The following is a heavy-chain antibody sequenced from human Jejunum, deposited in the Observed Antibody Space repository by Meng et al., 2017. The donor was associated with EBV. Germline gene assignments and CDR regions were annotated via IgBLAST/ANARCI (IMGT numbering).Heavy chain of an antibody. CDR3: TTELSEVPIKFN. J-gene: IGHJ4*02. CDR2: IKSKSDGGTT. D-gene: IGHD2-21*01. V-gene: IGHV3-15*01. Sequence: EVQVVESGGGLVQPGGTVRLSWAASGFTFSNAWMNWVRQAPGKGLEWVGRIKSKSDGGTTDYAAPVKGRFTISRDDSKESMFLELNSLRTEDTALYYCTTELSEVPIKFNWGQGTLVTVSS. CDR1: GFTFSNAW.